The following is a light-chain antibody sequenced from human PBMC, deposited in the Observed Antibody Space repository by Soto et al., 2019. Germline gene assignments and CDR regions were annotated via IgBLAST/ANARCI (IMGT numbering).Light chain of an antibody. CDR3: QQSYSSPLP. CDR2: ASY. CDR1: QSISTY. Sequence: DIMLTQSPSSLSASVVDRVTITCRASQSISTYLNWYQQKPGTAPKLLIYASYTLQSGVPSRFSGRGSGSDFTLTISSLQPEDFATYSCQQSYSSPLPFAQGTK. J-gene: IGKJ1*01. V-gene: IGKV1-39*01.